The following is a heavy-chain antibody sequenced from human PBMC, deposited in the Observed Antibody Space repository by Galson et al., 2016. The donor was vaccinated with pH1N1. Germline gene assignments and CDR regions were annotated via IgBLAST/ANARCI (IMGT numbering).Heavy chain of an antibody. Sequence: SCKASGYTLTSYDINWVRQATGQGLEWMGWMNPNNGNAGYAPKFQGRVTLTRNASINTAYMELSSLTSEDTAVYYCARGPVYWYFDLWGRGTPVIVSS. CDR1: GYTLTSYD. CDR2: MNPNNGNA. V-gene: IGHV1-8*01. CDR3: ARGPVYWYFDL. J-gene: IGHJ2*01.